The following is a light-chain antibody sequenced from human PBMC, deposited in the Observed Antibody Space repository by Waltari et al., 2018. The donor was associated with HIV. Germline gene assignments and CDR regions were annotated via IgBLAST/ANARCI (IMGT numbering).Light chain of an antibody. Sequence: QSALTQPPSASGSPGQSVTLSCTGKTSDVGAYNYVSWYQQHPGKAPKLMIYEVFKRPSWGPDGFAGSKSGNTAALTVSGLQAEDEADYYCTSYAGRNSFVFGGGNKLTVL. CDR1: TSDVGAYNY. V-gene: IGLV2-8*01. J-gene: IGLJ2*01. CDR2: EVF. CDR3: TSYAGRNSFV.